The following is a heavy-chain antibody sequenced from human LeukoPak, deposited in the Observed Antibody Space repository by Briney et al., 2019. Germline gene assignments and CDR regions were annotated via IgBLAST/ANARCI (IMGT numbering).Heavy chain of an antibody. CDR2: INHSGST. CDR3: ARGQNSYYGRSTHYYFDY. D-gene: IGHD3-22*01. J-gene: IGHJ4*02. Sequence: PSETLSLTCAVYGGSFSGYYWSWIRQPPGKGLGWIGEINHSGSTNYNPSLKSRVTISVDTSKNQFSLKLSSVTAADTAVYYCARGQNSYYGRSTHYYFDYWGQGTLVTVSS. CDR1: GGSFSGYY. V-gene: IGHV4-34*01.